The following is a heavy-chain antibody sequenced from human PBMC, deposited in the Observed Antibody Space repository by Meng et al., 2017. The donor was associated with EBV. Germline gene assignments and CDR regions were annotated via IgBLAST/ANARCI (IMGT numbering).Heavy chain of an antibody. V-gene: IGHV3-73*02. CDR1: GLPFSGSA. J-gene: IGHJ4*02. Sequence: LVVSGGGLVHPAGSRRLSCRAPGLPFSGSAMQSVRQAYGKGLEWVGRSRSRAKSYATAYAASVKGRFIISRDDSKNTAYLQMNSLKTEDTAVYYCTRMSSPLDYWGQGTLVTVSS. CDR3: TRMSSPLDY. D-gene: IGHD2-2*01. CDR2: SRSRAKSYAT.